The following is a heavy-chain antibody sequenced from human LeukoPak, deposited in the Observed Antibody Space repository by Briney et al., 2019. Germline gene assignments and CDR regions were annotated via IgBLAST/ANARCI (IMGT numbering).Heavy chain of an antibody. Sequence: GASVKVSCKASGGTFSSNAISWVRQAPGQGLEWMGGIIPIFGTSNYAQKSQGRVTITADESTSTAYMELSSLRSEDTAVYYCACTTRVAPDGRAEYFQHWGQGTLGIVSS. D-gene: IGHD5-12*01. J-gene: IGHJ1*01. V-gene: IGHV1-69*13. CDR1: GGTFSSNA. CDR3: ACTTRVAPDGRAEYFQH. CDR2: IIPIFGTS.